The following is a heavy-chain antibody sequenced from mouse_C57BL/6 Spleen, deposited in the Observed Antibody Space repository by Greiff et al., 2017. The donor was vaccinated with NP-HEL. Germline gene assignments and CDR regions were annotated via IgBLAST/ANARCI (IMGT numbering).Heavy chain of an antibody. CDR3: ARSLPFRYCDV. CDR1: GYTFTSYW. CDR2: IDPSDSYT. D-gene: IGHD2-10*01. Sequence: QVQLQQPGAELVMPGASVKLSCKASGYTFTSYWMHWVKQRPGQGLEWIGEIDPSDSYTNYNQKFKGKSTLTVDKSSSTAYMQLSSLTSEDSAVYYCARSLPFRYCDVWGTGTTVTVSS. J-gene: IGHJ1*03. V-gene: IGHV1-69*01.